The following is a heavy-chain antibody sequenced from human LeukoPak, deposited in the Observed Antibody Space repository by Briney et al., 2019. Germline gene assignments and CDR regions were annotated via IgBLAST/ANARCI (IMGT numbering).Heavy chain of an antibody. CDR3: ARGGDSSGWYADY. D-gene: IGHD6-19*01. Sequence: SQTLSLTXTVSGGSIGSGSYYWSWIRQPAGKGLEWIGRIYTSGSTNYNPSLKSRVTISVDTSKNQLSLKLSSVTAADTAVYYCARGGDSSGWYADYWGQGTLVTVSS. CDR1: GGSIGSGSYY. J-gene: IGHJ4*02. CDR2: IYTSGST. V-gene: IGHV4-61*02.